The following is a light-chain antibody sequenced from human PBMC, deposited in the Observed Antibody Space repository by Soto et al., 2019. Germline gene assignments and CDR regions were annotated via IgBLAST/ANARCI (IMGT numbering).Light chain of an antibody. J-gene: IGLJ1*01. CDR2: DVN. V-gene: IGLV2-11*01. CDR1: NSDVGGYNF. CDR3: CSYAGSYTLV. Sequence: QSALTQPPSASGSPGQSVTISCTGTNSDVGGYNFVSWYQQYPGKVPKLMIYDVNKRPSGVPDRFSGSKSGNTASLTISGLQAEDEADYYCCSYAGSYTLVFGTGTKLTVL.